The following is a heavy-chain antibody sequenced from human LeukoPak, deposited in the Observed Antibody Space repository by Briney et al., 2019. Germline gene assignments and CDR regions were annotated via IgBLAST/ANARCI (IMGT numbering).Heavy chain of an antibody. CDR2: INHSGST. V-gene: IGHV4-34*01. J-gene: IGHJ4*02. CDR1: GGSFSGYY. D-gene: IGHD3-22*01. CDR3: ARRWASSYYYDSSGYPRKGYFDY. Sequence: SETLSLTCAVYGGSFSGYYWSWIRQPPGKGLEWIGEINHSGSTNYNPSLKSRVTISVDTSKNQFSLKLSSVTAADTAVYYCARRWASSYYYDSSGYPRKGYFDYWGQGTLVTVSS.